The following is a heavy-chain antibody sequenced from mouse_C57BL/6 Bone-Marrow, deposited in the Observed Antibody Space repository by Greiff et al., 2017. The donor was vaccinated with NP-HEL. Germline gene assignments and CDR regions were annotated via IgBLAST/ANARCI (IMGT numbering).Heavy chain of an antibody. CDR3: ARSNYYGSSYPWFAY. J-gene: IGHJ3*01. D-gene: IGHD1-1*01. Sequence: LVESGPELVKPGASVKISCKASGYTFTDYYINWVKQRPGQGLEWIGWIFPGSGSTYYNEKFKGKATLTVDKSSSTAYMLLSSLTSEDSAVYFCARSNYYGSSYPWFAYWGQGTLVTVSA. CDR1: GYTFTDYY. CDR2: IFPGSGST. V-gene: IGHV1-75*01.